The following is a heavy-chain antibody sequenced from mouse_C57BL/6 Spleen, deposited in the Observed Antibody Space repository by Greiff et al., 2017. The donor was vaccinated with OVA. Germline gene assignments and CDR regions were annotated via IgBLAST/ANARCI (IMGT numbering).Heavy chain of an antibody. CDR1: GYTFTSYW. J-gene: IGHJ4*01. D-gene: IGHD1-1*01. CDR3: ASYGSSLYAMDY. Sequence: QVQLQQPGAELVKPGASVKLSCKASGYTFTSYWMQWGEKRPGRGLEWIGRSDPNSGGTKYNEKFKSKATLTVDKPSSTAYMQLSSLTSEDSAVYYCASYGSSLYAMDYWGQGTSVTVSS. CDR2: SDPNSGGT. V-gene: IGHV1-72*01.